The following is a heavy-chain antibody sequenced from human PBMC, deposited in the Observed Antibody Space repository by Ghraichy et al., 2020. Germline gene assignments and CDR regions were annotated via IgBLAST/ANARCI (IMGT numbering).Heavy chain of an antibody. Sequence: GGSLRLSCAASGFSIITYEMIWVRQAPGKGLEWVSYINPSGATTHYADSVKGRFTISRDDAKNSLYLQMTSLRAEDTAVYYCARDEARGVGQYGMDVWGQGTTGTVSS. D-gene: IGHD3-10*01. CDR1: GFSIITYE. V-gene: IGHV3-48*03. J-gene: IGHJ6*02. CDR2: INPSGATT. CDR3: ARDEARGVGQYGMDV.